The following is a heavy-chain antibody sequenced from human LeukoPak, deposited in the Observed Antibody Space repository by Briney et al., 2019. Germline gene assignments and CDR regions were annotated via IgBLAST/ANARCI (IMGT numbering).Heavy chain of an antibody. D-gene: IGHD5-12*01. CDR1: GDSISSSYW. V-gene: IGHV4-4*02. Sequence: SETLSLTCAVSGDSISSSYWWSWVRQPPGKGLEWIGEIYHSGSTNYNPSLKSRVTISVDKSKNQFSLKLSSVTAADTAVYYCARKTYSGYDGTFYWGQGTLVTASS. CDR3: ARKTYSGYDGTFY. CDR2: IYHSGST. J-gene: IGHJ4*02.